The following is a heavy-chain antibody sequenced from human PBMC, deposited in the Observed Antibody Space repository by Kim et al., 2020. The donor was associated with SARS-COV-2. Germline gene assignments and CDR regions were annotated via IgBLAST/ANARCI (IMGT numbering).Heavy chain of an antibody. CDR2: ISYDGSNK. CDR1: GFTFSSYA. Sequence: GGSLRLSCAASGFTFSSYAMHWVRQAPGKGLEWVAVISYDGSNKYYADSVKGRFTISRDNSKNTLYLQMNSLRAEDTAVYYCARDGKVWEDSIHYYYYGMDVWGQGTTVTVSS. V-gene: IGHV3-30-3*01. D-gene: IGHD1-26*01. CDR3: ARDGKVWEDSIHYYYYGMDV. J-gene: IGHJ6*02.